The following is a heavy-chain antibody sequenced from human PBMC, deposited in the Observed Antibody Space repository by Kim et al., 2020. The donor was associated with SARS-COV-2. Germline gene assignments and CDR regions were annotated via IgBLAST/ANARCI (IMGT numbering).Heavy chain of an antibody. J-gene: IGHJ4*02. Sequence: YGDSVKGRFTISRDNSKNTVYLQMNSLRAEETAVYYCAKICSSPSCQVDYWGQGTLVTVSS. V-gene: IGHV3-30*02. CDR3: AKICSSPSCQVDY. D-gene: IGHD2-2*01.